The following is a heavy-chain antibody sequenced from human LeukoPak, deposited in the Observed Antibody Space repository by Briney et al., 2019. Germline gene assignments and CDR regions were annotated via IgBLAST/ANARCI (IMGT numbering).Heavy chain of an antibody. Sequence: GGSLRLSCAASGFTFSSYSMNWVRQAPGEGLEWVSSISSSSSYIYYADSVKGRFTISRDNAKNSLYLQMNSLRAEDTAVYYCARMIGYCSGGSCYGWFDPWGQGTLVTVSS. V-gene: IGHV3-21*01. CDR3: ARMIGYCSGGSCYGWFDP. CDR2: ISSSSSYI. CDR1: GFTFSSYS. J-gene: IGHJ5*02. D-gene: IGHD2-15*01.